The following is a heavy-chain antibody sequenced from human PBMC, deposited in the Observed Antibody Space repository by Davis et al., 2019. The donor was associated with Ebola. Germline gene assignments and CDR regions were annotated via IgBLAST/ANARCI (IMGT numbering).Heavy chain of an antibody. D-gene: IGHD6-19*01. CDR3: AKGLGASDWYAFDY. J-gene: IGHJ4*02. CDR2: IKSDGSSI. Sequence: GESLKISCVGSGFTFSSYWMYWVRQAPGKGLVWVSRIKSDGSSISYADSVKGRFTISRDNSKNTLYLQMNSLRADDTAVYYCAKGLGASDWYAFDYWGQRALVTVSS. V-gene: IGHV3-74*01. CDR1: GFTFSSYW.